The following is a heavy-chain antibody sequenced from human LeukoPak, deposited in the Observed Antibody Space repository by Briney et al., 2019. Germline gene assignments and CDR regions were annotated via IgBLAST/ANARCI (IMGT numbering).Heavy chain of an antibody. D-gene: IGHD3-22*01. CDR1: GGSISSSSYY. CDR3: AREIITMIVVVMYNWFDP. CDR2: IYYSGST. J-gene: IGHJ5*02. V-gene: IGHV4-39*07. Sequence: PSETLSLTCTVSGGSISSSSYYWGWIRQPPGKGLEWIGSIYYSGSTYYNPSLKSRVTISVDTSKNQFSLKLSSVTAADTAVYYCAREIITMIVVVMYNWFDPWGQGTLVTVSS.